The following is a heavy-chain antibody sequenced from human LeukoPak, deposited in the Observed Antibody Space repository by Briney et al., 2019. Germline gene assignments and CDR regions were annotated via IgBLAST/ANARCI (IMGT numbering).Heavy chain of an antibody. Sequence: GASVKVSCKASGGTFSSYAISWVRQAPGQGLEWMGGIIPIFGTANYAQKFQGRVTITADKSTSTAYMELSSLRSEDTAVYYCASSESVHYYDSSGYYYFDYWGQGTLVTVSS. CDR3: ASSESVHYYDSSGYYYFDY. CDR1: GGTFSSYA. J-gene: IGHJ4*02. D-gene: IGHD3-22*01. CDR2: IIPIFGTA. V-gene: IGHV1-69*06.